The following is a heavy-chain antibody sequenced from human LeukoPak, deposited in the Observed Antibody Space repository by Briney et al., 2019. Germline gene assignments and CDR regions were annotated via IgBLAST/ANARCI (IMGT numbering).Heavy chain of an antibody. CDR3: ARTDYYDKSIDY. Sequence: GGSLRLSCAASGFTFSSYSMNWVRQAPGKGLEWVSSISTGSSFIYYADSVKGRFTISRDIAKNSLYLQMNSLRAEDTAVYYCARTDYYDKSIDYWGQGTLVTVSS. J-gene: IGHJ4*02. CDR2: ISTGSSFI. V-gene: IGHV3-21*01. CDR1: GFTFSSYS. D-gene: IGHD3-22*01.